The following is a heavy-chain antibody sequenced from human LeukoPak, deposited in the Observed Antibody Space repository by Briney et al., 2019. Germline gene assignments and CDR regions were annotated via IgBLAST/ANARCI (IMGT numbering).Heavy chain of an antibody. Sequence: PSETLSLTCTVSGGSISSGGYYWSWIRQHPGKGLEWIRYIYYSGSTYYNPSLKSRVTISVDTSKNQFSLKLSSVTAADTAVYYCATLRFLEWLSPKVPWFDPWGQGTLVTVSS. V-gene: IGHV4-31*03. CDR1: GGSISSGGYY. CDR2: IYYSGST. J-gene: IGHJ5*02. D-gene: IGHD3-3*01. CDR3: ATLRFLEWLSPKVPWFDP.